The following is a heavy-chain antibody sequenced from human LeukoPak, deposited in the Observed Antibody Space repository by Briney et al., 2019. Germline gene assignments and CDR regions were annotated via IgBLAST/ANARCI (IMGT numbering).Heavy chain of an antibody. D-gene: IGHD6-13*01. V-gene: IGHV3-30*04. CDR2: ISYNGLNE. CDR3: ARGGYSTTWYMNCDY. Sequence: GGPLRLSCAASGFALSSYAKHWPRQAPDKGGVWVTVISYNGLNEYYADSVKGRFTIPRDNSKNTLYLQMNRLRAEDTAVYYCARGGYSTTWYMNCDYGGEGTLVTVS. CDR1: GFALSSYA. J-gene: IGHJ4*02.